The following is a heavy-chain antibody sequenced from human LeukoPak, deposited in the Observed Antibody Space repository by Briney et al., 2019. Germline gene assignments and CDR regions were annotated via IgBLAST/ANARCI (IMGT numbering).Heavy chain of an antibody. V-gene: IGHV4-61*02. D-gene: IGHD6-13*01. CDR2: IYTSGST. Sequence: SQTLSFTCTVSGGSISSGSYYWSWIRQPAGKGLEWIGRIYTSGSTNYNPSLKSRVTISVDTSKNQFSLKLSSVTAADTAVYYCARDRVLAAAGAPLEYYYYYMDVWGKGTTVTVSS. CDR3: ARDRVLAAAGAPLEYYYYYMDV. J-gene: IGHJ6*03. CDR1: GGSISSGSYY.